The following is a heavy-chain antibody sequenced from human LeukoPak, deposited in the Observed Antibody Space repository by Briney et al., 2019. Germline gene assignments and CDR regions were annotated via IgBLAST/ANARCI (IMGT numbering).Heavy chain of an antibody. CDR3: ARGRKGLGYCSSTSCYRGYFDY. D-gene: IGHD2-2*02. CDR2: INHSGST. CDR1: GGSFSGYY. V-gene: IGHV4-34*01. J-gene: IGHJ4*02. Sequence: SETLSHTCAVYGGSFSGYYWSWIRQPPGKGLEWIGEINHSGSTNYNPSLKSRVTISVDTSKNQFSLKLSSVTAADTAVYYCARGRKGLGYCSSTSCYRGYFDYWGQGTLVTVSS.